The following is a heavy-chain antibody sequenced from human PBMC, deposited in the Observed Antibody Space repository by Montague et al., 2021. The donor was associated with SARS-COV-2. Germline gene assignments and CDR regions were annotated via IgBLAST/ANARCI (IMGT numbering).Heavy chain of an antibody. Sequence: SETLSLTCTFSGGSISSYYWSWIRQPPGKGLDWIGYIYYCGSTNYNPSLKSRVTISVDTSKNQFSLKLSSVTAADTVVYYCARTYYDILTGYYNRGAFDIWGQGTMVTVSS. J-gene: IGHJ3*02. CDR1: GGSISSYY. CDR2: IYYCGST. D-gene: IGHD3-9*01. CDR3: ARTYYDILTGYYNRGAFDI. V-gene: IGHV4-59*08.